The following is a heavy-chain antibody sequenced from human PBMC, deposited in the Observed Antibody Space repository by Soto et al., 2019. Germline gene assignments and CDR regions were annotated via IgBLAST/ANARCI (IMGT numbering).Heavy chain of an antibody. CDR3: ASELQGIDY. J-gene: IGHJ4*02. CDR2: IFPNSGGT. D-gene: IGHD3-10*01. V-gene: IGHV1-2*02. CDR1: GYTFTGYY. Sequence: ASVKVSCKTSGYTFTGYYLHWVRQAPGQGLEWMGWIFPNSGGTKFAQNFQGRVTMTRDTSISTAYMELSRLRSDDTAVYYCASELQGIDYWGQGTLVTVSS.